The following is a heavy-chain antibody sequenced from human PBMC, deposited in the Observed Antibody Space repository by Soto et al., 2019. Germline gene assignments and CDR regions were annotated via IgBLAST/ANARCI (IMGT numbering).Heavy chain of an antibody. CDR2: ISGSGGST. V-gene: IGHV3-23*01. CDR3: AKGGITGTRWDYFDY. Sequence: GESMKISCKASGFTFTDQWIGWVRQMPGKGLEWVSAISGSGGSTYYADSVKGRFTISRDNSKNTLYLQMNSLRAEDTAVYYCAKGGITGTRWDYFDYWGQGTLVTVSS. CDR1: GFTFTDQW. D-gene: IGHD1-20*01. J-gene: IGHJ4*02.